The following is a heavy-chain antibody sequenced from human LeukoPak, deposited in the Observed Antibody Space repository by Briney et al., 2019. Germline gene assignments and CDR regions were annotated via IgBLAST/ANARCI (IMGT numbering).Heavy chain of an antibody. J-gene: IGHJ4*02. Sequence: ALVKVSCKASGYTFTSYYMHWVRQAPGQGLEWMGIINPSGGSTSYAQKFQGRVTMTRDTSTSTVYMELSSLRSEDTAVYYCARLQRLQPQDHLFDYWGQGTLVTVSS. D-gene: IGHD6-25*01. V-gene: IGHV1-46*01. CDR3: ARLQRLQPQDHLFDY. CDR1: GYTFTSYY. CDR2: INPSGGST.